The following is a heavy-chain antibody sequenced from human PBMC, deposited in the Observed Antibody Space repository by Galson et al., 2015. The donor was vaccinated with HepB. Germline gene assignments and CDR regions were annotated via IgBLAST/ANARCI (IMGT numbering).Heavy chain of an antibody. J-gene: IGHJ4*02. Sequence: SLRLSCATSGFTVSSNYMSWVRQAPGKGLEWVSVIYSGGSTYYADSVKGRFTISRDNSKNTLYLQMNSLRAEDTAVYYSARDLRWMPPREWGQGTLVTVSS. V-gene: IGHV3-66*01. CDR3: ARDLRWMPPRE. D-gene: IGHD4-23*01. CDR1: GFTVSSNY. CDR2: IYSGGST.